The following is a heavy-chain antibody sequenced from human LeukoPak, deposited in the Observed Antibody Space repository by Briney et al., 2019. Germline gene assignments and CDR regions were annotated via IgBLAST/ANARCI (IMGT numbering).Heavy chain of an antibody. Sequence: GGSLRLSCAASGFTFSSYGMHWVRQAPGKGLEWVAFIRYDGSNKYYADSVKGRFTISRDNSKNTLYLQMNGLRAEDTAVYYCAKDRPNYHESNGHYYRPNGDYWGQGTLVTVSS. CDR2: IRYDGSNK. CDR3: AKDRPNYHESNGHYYRPNGDY. J-gene: IGHJ4*02. V-gene: IGHV3-30*02. D-gene: IGHD3-22*01. CDR1: GFTFSSYG.